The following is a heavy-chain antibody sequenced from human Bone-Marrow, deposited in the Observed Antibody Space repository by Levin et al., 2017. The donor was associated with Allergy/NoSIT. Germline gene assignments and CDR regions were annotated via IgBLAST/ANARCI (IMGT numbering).Heavy chain of an antibody. V-gene: IGHV3-15*01. Sequence: GGSLRLSCAASGFTFTYAWMSWVRQAPGKGPELIGRSKSKTSGGTADYAAPVKGRFTISRDDSYSTVYLQMNSLKIEDTAVYYCVTDVASQGSGEFDYWGQGALVTVSS. D-gene: IGHD7-27*01. J-gene: IGHJ4*02. CDR1: GFTFTYAW. CDR3: VTDVASQGSGEFDY. CDR2: SKSKTSGGTA.